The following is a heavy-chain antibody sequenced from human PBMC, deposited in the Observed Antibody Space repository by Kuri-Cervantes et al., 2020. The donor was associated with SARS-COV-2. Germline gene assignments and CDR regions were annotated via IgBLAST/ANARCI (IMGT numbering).Heavy chain of an antibody. D-gene: IGHD7-27*01. CDR2: IYPGDSDT. V-gene: IGHV5-51*01. CDR1: GYSFSSYW. CDR3: ARELTGDMLADY. J-gene: IGHJ4*02. Sequence: GESLKISCKGSGYSFSSYWIAWVRQVPGKGLECMGIIYPGDSDTTYSPSFQGQVTISADKSISTAYLQWSSLKAPDTAIYYCARELTGDMLADYWGQGTLVTVSS.